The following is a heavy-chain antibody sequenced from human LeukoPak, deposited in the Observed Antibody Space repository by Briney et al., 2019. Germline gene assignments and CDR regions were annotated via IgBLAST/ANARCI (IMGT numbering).Heavy chain of an antibody. V-gene: IGHV3-21*01. J-gene: IGHJ4*02. CDR2: ISSSSSYI. CDR1: GFTFSSYS. Sequence: GGSLRLSCAASGFTFSSYSMNWVRQAPGKGLEWVSSISSSSSYIFYADSVKGRFTISRDNAKNSLYLQMNSLRAEDTAVYYCARDGVAVAGHYFDYWGQGTLVTVSS. D-gene: IGHD6-19*01. CDR3: ARDGVAVAGHYFDY.